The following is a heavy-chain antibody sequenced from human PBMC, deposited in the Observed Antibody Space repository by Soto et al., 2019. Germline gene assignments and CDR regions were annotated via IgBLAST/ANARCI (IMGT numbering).Heavy chain of an antibody. D-gene: IGHD3-16*01. CDR2: ISPYNDQT. CDR3: ARGGYYDDVWGKLSHDGLDV. CDR1: GYTFIRYG. V-gene: IGHV1-18*01. Sequence: QVQLVQSASEVMKPGASVKVSCKASGYTFIRYGITGVRQAPGQRLEWMGWISPYNDQTIYAQKLQGRVTMTADTSTRTVYMHLRSLKSDDTAVYYCARGGYYDDVWGKLSHDGLDVWGQGTSVTVSS. J-gene: IGHJ6*02.